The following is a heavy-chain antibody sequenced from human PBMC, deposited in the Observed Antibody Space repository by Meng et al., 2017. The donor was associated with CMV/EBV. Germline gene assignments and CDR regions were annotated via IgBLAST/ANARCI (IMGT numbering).Heavy chain of an antibody. CDR1: GYTLTELS. Sequence: ASVKVSCKVSGYTLTELSMHWVRQAPGKGLEWMGGFDPEDGETIYAQKFQGRVTMTEDTSTDTAYMELSSLRSEDTAVYYCATRVVPAAIEILAFDIWGQGKMVTVSS. V-gene: IGHV1-24*01. CDR3: ATRVVPAAIEILAFDI. CDR2: FDPEDGET. J-gene: IGHJ3*02. D-gene: IGHD2-2*02.